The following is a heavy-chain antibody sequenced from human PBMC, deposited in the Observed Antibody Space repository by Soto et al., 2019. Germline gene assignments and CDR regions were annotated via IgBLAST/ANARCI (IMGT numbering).Heavy chain of an antibody. CDR3: ARAGSRYCSSNSCYFCFAP. D-gene: IGHD2-2*01. V-gene: IGHV1-69*02. J-gene: IGHJ5*02. Sequence: QVQLVQSGAEVKKPGSSVKVSCKASGGTFSSYTISWVRQAPGQGHEWMRRIIPILGIANYAQKFQGRVTITADKSTSTAYMELSSLSSEDTAVYYCARAGSRYCSSNSCYFCFAPWGQESLVTVS. CDR1: GGTFSSYT. CDR2: IIPILGIA.